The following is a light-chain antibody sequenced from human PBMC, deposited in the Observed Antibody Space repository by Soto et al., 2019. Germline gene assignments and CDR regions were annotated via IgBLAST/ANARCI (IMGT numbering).Light chain of an antibody. CDR3: CSYAGSGSWV. J-gene: IGLJ3*02. Sequence: QSVLTQPASVSGSPGQSITISCTGTSSDVGNYDFVSWYQQHPGKAPKLMIYEVNKRPSGVSNRFSGSKSGNTASLTISGLQAEDEADYYCCSYAGSGSWVFGGGTKLTVL. CDR2: EVN. CDR1: SSDVGNYDF. V-gene: IGLV2-23*02.